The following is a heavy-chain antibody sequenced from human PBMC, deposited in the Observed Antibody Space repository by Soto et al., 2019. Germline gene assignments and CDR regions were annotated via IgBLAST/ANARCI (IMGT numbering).Heavy chain of an antibody. J-gene: IGHJ4*02. Sequence: QVQLVESGGGVVQPGRSLRLSCAASGFTFSSYGMHWVSQAPGKGLEWVAVISYDGSNKYYADSVKGRFTISRDNSKNTLYLQMNSLRAADTAVYYCARSPYSVSYLAYVDYWGQGTLVTVSS. D-gene: IGHD1-26*01. CDR3: ARSPYSVSYLAYVDY. V-gene: IGHV3-30*03. CDR2: ISYDGSNK. CDR1: GFTFSSYG.